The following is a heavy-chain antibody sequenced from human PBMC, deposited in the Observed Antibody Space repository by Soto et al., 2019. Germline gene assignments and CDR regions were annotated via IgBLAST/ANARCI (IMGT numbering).Heavy chain of an antibody. CDR3: AKDSRLGAPYYFDY. V-gene: IGHV3-23*01. D-gene: IGHD7-27*01. Sequence: GGSLRLSCAVSGFTFSNYAVSWVRQAPGKGLEWVSAISGSGGRTYYADSVKGRFTISRDNSKSTLFLQMNSLRAEDTAVYFCAKDSRLGAPYYFDYWGQGILVTVSS. CDR2: ISGSGGRT. J-gene: IGHJ4*02. CDR1: GFTFSNYA.